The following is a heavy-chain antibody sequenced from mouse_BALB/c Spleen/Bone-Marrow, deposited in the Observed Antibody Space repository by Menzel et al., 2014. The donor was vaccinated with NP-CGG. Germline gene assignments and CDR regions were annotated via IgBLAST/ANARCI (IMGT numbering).Heavy chain of an antibody. V-gene: IGHV14-3*02. J-gene: IGHJ3*01. Sequence: EVQLQQSGAELVKPGASVKLSCTASGFNIKDTYMHWVRQRPEQGLEGIGRIDPANGNTKYDPKFQGKATITADTSSNTAYLQLSSLTSEDTAVYYCASYYYGRSSFTYWGQGTLVTVSA. CDR3: ASYYYGRSSFTY. CDR2: IDPANGNT. CDR1: GFNIKDTY. D-gene: IGHD1-1*01.